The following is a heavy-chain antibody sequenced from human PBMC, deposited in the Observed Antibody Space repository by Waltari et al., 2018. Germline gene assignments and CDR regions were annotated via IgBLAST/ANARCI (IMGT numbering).Heavy chain of an antibody. Sequence: QAQLHPWGAGLLKPSETLSLTCAVSGGSFGGYFWSWISQSPGKGLEWTGEINRDGTANYNPSLKSRVGMSVDTIKSQISLSLSSVTAADAAVYYCARVGDYHGSGRFGLDVWGRGTRVTVSS. CDR1: GGSFGGYF. V-gene: IGHV4-34*01. J-gene: IGHJ6*02. CDR3: ARVGDYHGSGRFGLDV. D-gene: IGHD3-10*01. CDR2: INRDGTA.